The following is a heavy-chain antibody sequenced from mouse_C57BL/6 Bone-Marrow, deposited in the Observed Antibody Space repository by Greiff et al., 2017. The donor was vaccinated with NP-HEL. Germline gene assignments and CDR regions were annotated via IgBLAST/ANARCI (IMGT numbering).Heavy chain of an antibody. CDR2: INPSSGYT. V-gene: IGHV1-7*01. D-gene: IGHD2-1*01. Sequence: QVQLQQSGAELAKPGASVKLSCKASGYSFTSYWMHWVKQRPGQGLEWLGYINPSSGYTKYNQKFKEKATLTADKSYNTASMQLSILTYEDSAVYYCASSTMLTTWGQGTTLTVSS. CDR3: ASSTMLTT. J-gene: IGHJ2*01. CDR1: GYSFTSYW.